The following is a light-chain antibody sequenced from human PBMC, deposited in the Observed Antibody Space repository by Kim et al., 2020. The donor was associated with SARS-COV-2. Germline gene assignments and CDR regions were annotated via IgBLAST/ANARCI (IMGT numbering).Light chain of an antibody. V-gene: IGLV2-11*03. CDR1: SSDVGCYNA. Sequence: QSVTISFPGTSSDVGCYNAVSWYQQHPGKAPKLMIYDVNKRPSGVPNRFSVSKSGNTASLTISGLQAEDEADYYCCSYTGTYTLVVFGGGTQLTVL. CDR3: CSYTGTYTLVV. CDR2: DVN. J-gene: IGLJ2*01.